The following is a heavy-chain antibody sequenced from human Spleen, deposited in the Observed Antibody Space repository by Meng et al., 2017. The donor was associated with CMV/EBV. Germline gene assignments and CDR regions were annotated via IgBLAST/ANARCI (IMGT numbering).Heavy chain of an antibody. Sequence: GSLRLSCTVSGGSISGYYSSWFRQPPGKGLEWIGYIGNVYHSGSTNYSPSLRSRVTISLDTSKNQFSLKLSSVTAADTAVYYCARGGYCSSTSCSPDGGWGQGTLVTVSS. V-gene: IGHV4-59*12. D-gene: IGHD2-2*01. CDR3: ARGGYCSSTSCSPDGG. CDR2: IGNVYHSGST. J-gene: IGHJ4*02. CDR1: GGSISGYY.